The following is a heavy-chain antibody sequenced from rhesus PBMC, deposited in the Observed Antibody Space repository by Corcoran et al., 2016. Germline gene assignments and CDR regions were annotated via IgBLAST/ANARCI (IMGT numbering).Heavy chain of an antibody. D-gene: IGHD2-2*01. Sequence: QLQLQESGPGLVRPSETLSVTCAVLGGSISRNYWSWLRQAPGKGLEWIGYMDVSASSTYSNPSLKGRVTLSVDTSKNQLSLKLSSVTAADTAVYYCASESTYYAHFDYWGQGVLVTVSS. CDR3: ASESTYYAHFDY. V-gene: IGHV4-169*02. CDR1: GGSISRNY. CDR2: MDVSASST. J-gene: IGHJ4*01.